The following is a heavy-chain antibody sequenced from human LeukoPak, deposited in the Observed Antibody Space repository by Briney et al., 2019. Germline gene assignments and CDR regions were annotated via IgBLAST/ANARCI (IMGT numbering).Heavy chain of an antibody. V-gene: IGHV3-21*01. D-gene: IGHD3-10*01. CDR1: GFTFSSYW. J-gene: IGHJ5*02. CDR3: ARDNQREWFGELLA. CDR2: ITSSTSYI. Sequence: GGSLRLSCAASGFTFSSYWMSWVRQAPGKGLEWVSSITSSTSYIYYADSVKGRFTISRDNAKNSLYLEMNSLRVEDTAVYYCARDNQREWFGELLAWGQGALVTVSS.